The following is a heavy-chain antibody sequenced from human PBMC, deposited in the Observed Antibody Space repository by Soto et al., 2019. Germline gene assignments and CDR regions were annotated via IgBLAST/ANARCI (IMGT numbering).Heavy chain of an antibody. CDR1: GYTFTSYG. Sequence: ASVKVSCKASGYTFTSYGISWVRQAPGQGLEWMGWISAYNGNTNYAQKLQGRVTMTTDTSTSTAYMELRSLRSDDTAVYYCARGGYYAISGYYADYWGQGTLVTVSS. CDR2: ISAYNGNT. V-gene: IGHV1-18*01. CDR3: ARGGYYAISGYYADY. J-gene: IGHJ4*02. D-gene: IGHD3-22*01.